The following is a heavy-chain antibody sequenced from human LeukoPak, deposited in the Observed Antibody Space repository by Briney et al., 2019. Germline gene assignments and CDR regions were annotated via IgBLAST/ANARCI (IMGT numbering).Heavy chain of an antibody. D-gene: IGHD3-10*01. Sequence: PGGSLRLSCAASGFTFSSYAMHWVRQAPGKGLEYVSAISSNGGSTYYANSVKGRFTISRDNSKNTLYLQMGSLRAEDMAVYYCARGIYGSGSYKNYYYYMDVWGKGTTVTISS. CDR2: ISSNGGST. CDR3: ARGIYGSGSYKNYYYYMDV. CDR1: GFTFSSYA. J-gene: IGHJ6*03. V-gene: IGHV3-64*01.